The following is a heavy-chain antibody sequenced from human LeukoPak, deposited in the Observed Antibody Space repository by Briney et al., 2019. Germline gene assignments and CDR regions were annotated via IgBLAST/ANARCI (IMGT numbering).Heavy chain of an antibody. V-gene: IGHV3-74*01. Sequence: GWSLTLSCLGCRLTFSSYWMHWLRQAPGKGLEWVSRINTDGSSRDYADSVKGRFTISRDNAKNTLYLQMNSLRVEDTAGYYCARLKGCWGQGTLVTVSS. J-gene: IGHJ4*02. CDR2: INTDGSSR. CDR1: RLTFSSYW. D-gene: IGHD6-19*01. CDR3: ARLKGC.